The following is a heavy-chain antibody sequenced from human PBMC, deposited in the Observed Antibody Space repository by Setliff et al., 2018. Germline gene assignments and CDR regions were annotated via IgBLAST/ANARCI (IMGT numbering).Heavy chain of an antibody. V-gene: IGHV4-34*12. CDR1: GGSFSGYY. CDR2: IIHTGSI. Sequence: SETLSLTCAVYGGSFSGYYWSWIRQPPGKRLGWIGEIIHTGSINYHPSLKSRVTISMDTSKNQFSLRVSSVTAADTAVYYCARAFSRREKFLLDYWGQGALVTVSS. CDR3: ARAFSRREKFLLDY. J-gene: IGHJ4*02.